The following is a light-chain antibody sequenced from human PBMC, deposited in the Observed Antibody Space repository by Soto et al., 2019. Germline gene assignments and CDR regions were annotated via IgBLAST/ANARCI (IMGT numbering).Light chain of an antibody. J-gene: IGKJ3*01. CDR1: QDIHTW. CDR3: QQANSFPFT. Sequence: DMQMTQSPSSVSASLGDRVTITCRASQDIHTWLAWYQQKPGQAPKLLIYGASHLQSGAPSSFSVSGSKTDFTLTISSLQSEDFATYYCQQANSFPFTFGPGTKVYVK. V-gene: IGKV1-12*01. CDR2: GAS.